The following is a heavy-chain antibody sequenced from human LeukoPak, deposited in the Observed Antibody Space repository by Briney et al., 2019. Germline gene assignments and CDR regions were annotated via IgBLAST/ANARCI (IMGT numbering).Heavy chain of an antibody. J-gene: IGHJ5*02. CDR2: ISSSSSYI. V-gene: IGHV3-21*01. Sequence: PGGSLRLSCAASGFTFSSYSMNWVRQAPGKGLEWVSSISSSSSYIYYADSVMGRFTISRDNAKNTLYLQMNSLRAEDTAVYYCARGKWPLIIRWFDPWGQGTLVTVSS. CDR1: GFTFSSYS. D-gene: IGHD5-12*01. CDR3: ARGKWPLIIRWFDP.